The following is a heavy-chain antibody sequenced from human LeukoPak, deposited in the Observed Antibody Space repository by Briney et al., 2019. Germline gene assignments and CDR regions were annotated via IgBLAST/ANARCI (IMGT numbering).Heavy chain of an antibody. Sequence: SETLSLTCTVSGGSISSGSYYWSWIRQPAGKGLEWIGRIYTSGSTNYNPSLKSRVTISVDTSKNQFSLKLSSVTAADTAVYYCARGVARDSAMFDAFDIWGQGTMVTVSS. D-gene: IGHD5-18*01. CDR3: ARGVARDSAMFDAFDI. CDR1: GGSISSGSYY. CDR2: IYTSGST. J-gene: IGHJ3*02. V-gene: IGHV4-61*02.